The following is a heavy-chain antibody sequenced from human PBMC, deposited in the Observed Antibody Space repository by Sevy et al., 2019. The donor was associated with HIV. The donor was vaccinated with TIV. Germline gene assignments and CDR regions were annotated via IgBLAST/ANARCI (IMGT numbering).Heavy chain of an antibody. J-gene: IGHJ4*02. D-gene: IGHD4-17*01. V-gene: IGHV3-48*03. CDR2: ISNSGSNI. Sequence: GGSLRLSCTASGFTFSSYEMNWVRQAPGKGPEWVSYISNSGSNIYYSDSVKGRFTISRDNAKNSLYLQMNSLRAEDTAVYYCARDLPPSATTVAHFDYWGRGTLVTVSS. CDR3: ARDLPPSATTVAHFDY. CDR1: GFTFSSYE.